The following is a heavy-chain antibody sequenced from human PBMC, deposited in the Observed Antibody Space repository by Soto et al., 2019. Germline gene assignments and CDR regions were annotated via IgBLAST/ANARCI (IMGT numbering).Heavy chain of an antibody. CDR2: ISTYNGDT. V-gene: IGHV1-18*01. J-gene: IGHJ6*02. CDR3: AREGVAPYYYYGMDV. CDR1: GYTFTRSG. D-gene: IGHD5-12*01. Sequence: QVKLVQSGAEVKKPGASVKVSCKASGYTFTRSGISWVRQAPGQGLEWMGWISTYNGDTNYAKTFQGRVTMTTDTSTSTVHMEVRSLRSDDTAVYYCAREGVAPYYYYGMDVWGQGTPVTVSS.